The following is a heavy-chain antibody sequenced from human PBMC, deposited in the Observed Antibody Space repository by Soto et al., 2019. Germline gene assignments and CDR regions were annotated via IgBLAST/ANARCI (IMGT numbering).Heavy chain of an antibody. J-gene: IGHJ5*02. CDR1: GYTFTSYY. D-gene: IGHD2-15*01. CDR3: ARDLRGYCSGGSCYAWFDP. Sequence: ASVKVSCKASGYTFTSYYMHWVRQAPGQGLEWMGIINPSGGSTSYAQKFQGRVTMTRDTSTSTAYMELSSLRSEDTAVYYCARDLRGYCSGGSCYAWFDPWGQGTLVTVSS. CDR2: INPSGGST. V-gene: IGHV1-46*01.